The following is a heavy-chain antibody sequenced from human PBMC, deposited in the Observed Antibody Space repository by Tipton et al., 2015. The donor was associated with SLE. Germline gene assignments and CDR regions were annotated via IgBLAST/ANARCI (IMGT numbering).Heavy chain of an antibody. V-gene: IGHV3-21*01. J-gene: IGHJ6*02. CDR2: ISSSSSYI. D-gene: IGHD6-6*01. CDR3: ARERIQTLAASYHYDGMDV. CDR1: GFTFSSYS. Sequence: SLRLSCAASGFTFSSYSMNWVRQAPGKGLEWVSSISSSSSYIYYADSVKGRCTISRDNAKNSLYLQMNSLRAEDTAVYYCARERIQTLAASYHYDGMDVWGQGTTVTVSS.